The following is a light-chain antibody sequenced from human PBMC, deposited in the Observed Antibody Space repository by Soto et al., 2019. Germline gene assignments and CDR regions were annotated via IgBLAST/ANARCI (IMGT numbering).Light chain of an antibody. V-gene: IGKV1-9*01. CDR2: AAS. CDR3: QQLNNYPLT. CDR1: QDISSY. J-gene: IGKJ5*01. Sequence: IQMTQSPSSLSASVGDRVTITCRDRQDISSYLAWYQQKPGKAPKLLIYAASTLQSGVPSRFSGSGSGTDFTLTISSLHPEDFATYYCQQLNNYPLTFGQGTRLEIK.